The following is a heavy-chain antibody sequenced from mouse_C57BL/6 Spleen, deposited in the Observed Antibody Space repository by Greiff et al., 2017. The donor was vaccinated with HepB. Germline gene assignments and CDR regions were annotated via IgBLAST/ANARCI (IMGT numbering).Heavy chain of an antibody. Sequence: QVQLQQPGAELVRPGSSVKLSCKASGYTFTSYWMHWVKQRPIQGLEWIGNIDPSDSETHYNQKFKDKATLTVDKSSSTAYMQLSSLTAEDSAVYYCARTLFYYYGSSYGSYAMDCWGEGTSVTVSS. CDR3: ARTLFYYYGSSYGSYAMDC. J-gene: IGHJ4*01. D-gene: IGHD1-1*01. CDR1: GYTFTSYW. CDR2: IDPSDSET. V-gene: IGHV1-52*01.